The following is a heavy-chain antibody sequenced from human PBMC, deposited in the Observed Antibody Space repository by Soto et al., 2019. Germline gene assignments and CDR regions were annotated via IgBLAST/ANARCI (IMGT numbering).Heavy chain of an antibody. CDR2: ISYDGSNK. CDR1: GFTFSSYG. Sequence: VQLVESGGGVVQPGRSLRLSCAASGFTFSSYGMHWVRQAPGKGLEWVAVISYDGSNKYYADSVKGRFTISRDNSKNTLDLQMNSLRAEDTAVYYCAKDKDGEQQLGSWFDPWGQGTLVTVSS. CDR3: AKDKDGEQQLGSWFDP. V-gene: IGHV3-30*18. J-gene: IGHJ5*02. D-gene: IGHD6-13*01.